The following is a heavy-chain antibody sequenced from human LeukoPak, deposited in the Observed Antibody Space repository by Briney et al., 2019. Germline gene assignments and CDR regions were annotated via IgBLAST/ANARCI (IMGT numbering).Heavy chain of an antibody. Sequence: PGGSLRLSCAASGFTFSRSSMNWVRQAPGKGLEWLSYISSSSITTYYSDSVKGRFTISRDNAKNSLYLHMNSLRDEDTAVYYCARAGGDISSSQDLDYWGQGTLVTVSS. J-gene: IGHJ4*02. CDR1: GFTFSRSS. D-gene: IGHD6-6*01. CDR2: ISSSSITT. V-gene: IGHV3-48*02. CDR3: ARAGGDISSSQDLDY.